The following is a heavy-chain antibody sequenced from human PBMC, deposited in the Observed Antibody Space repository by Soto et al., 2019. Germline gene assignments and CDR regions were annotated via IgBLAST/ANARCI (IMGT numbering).Heavy chain of an antibody. J-gene: IGHJ4*02. CDR3: ARDRGGLVY. CDR1: GGSITNYC. CDR2: IYYSGST. V-gene: IGHV4-59*01. Sequence: SETLSLTCTVSGGSITNYCWSWIRQPPGKGLEWIGYIYYSGSTNYNPSLKSRVTISVDTSKYQFSLKLSSVTAADTAVYYCARDRGGLVYWGQGILVTVSS. D-gene: IGHD6-25*01.